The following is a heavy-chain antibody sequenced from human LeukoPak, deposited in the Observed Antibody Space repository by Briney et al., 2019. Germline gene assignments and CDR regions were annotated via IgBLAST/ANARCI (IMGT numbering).Heavy chain of an antibody. V-gene: IGHV1-18*01. CDR2: ISAYNGNT. J-gene: IGHJ2*01. Sequence: SEKVSCKGSGSSVTSCGISWVRQSPGQALEWMGWISAYNGNTNYAHNHQGRVTMTTDTFTSTDYKELRSLRSVDAAEADCESDREGAGYFDLWGRGTLVTVSS. CDR3: ESDREGAGYFDL. CDR1: GSSVTSCG. D-gene: IGHD1-26*01.